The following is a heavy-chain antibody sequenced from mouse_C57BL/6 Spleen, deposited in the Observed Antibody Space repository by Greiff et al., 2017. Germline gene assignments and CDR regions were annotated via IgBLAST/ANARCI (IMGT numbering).Heavy chain of an antibody. Sequence: EVQGVESGGGLVQPGGSLSLSCAASGFTFTDYYMSWVRQPPGQALEWLGFIRNKASGYTTEYSAYVKGRFTISRDNCQSILYLQMNALRAEDSATYDSARYSSYYDGSSYYFDDWGQGTTLTVSS. CDR3: ARYSSYYDGSSYYFDD. D-gene: IGHD1-1*01. V-gene: IGHV7-3*01. J-gene: IGHJ2*01. CDR1: GFTFTDYY. CDR2: IRNKASGYTT.